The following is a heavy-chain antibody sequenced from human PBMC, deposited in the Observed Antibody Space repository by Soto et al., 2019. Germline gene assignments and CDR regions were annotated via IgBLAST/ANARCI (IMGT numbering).Heavy chain of an antibody. J-gene: IGHJ5*02. Sequence: ASVKVSCKASGYTFTSYGIHWVRQAPGQRLEWMGWINAANGDTKYSPKFQGRVAITRDTSASTAYMELSSLRSEDTAVYYCVRRHVSATGIDWFDPWGQGTLVTVSS. CDR3: VRRHVSATGIDWFDP. CDR1: GYTFTSYG. D-gene: IGHD6-13*01. V-gene: IGHV1-3*01. CDR2: INAANGDT.